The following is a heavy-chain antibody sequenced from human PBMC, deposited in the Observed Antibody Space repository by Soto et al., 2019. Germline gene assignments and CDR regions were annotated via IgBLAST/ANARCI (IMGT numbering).Heavy chain of an antibody. CDR1: GFTFSSYA. D-gene: IGHD2-15*01. V-gene: IGHV3-30-3*01. CDR3: APDIVVVVAATSDY. CDR2: ISYDGSNK. J-gene: IGHJ4*02. Sequence: QVQLVESGGGVVQPGRSLRLSCAASGFTFSSYAMHWVRQAPGKGLEWVAVISYDGSNKYYPDSVKGRFTISRDNSKNKLDLQMNSLRAEDTAVYYCAPDIVVVVAATSDYWGQGTLVTVSS.